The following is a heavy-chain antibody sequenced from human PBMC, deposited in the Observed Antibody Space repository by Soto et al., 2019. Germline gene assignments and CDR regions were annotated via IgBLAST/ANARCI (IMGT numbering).Heavy chain of an antibody. V-gene: IGHV3-53*01. D-gene: IGHD6-13*01. Sequence: EVQLVESGGGLVQPGGSLRLSCAASGFSVSSKYMSWVRQAPDKGLEWVSVLYTGGTIFYTDSVRGRFTISRDNAKNSLYLQMNSLRAEDTAVYYCAREKGAAAGYYYYYYGMDVWGQGTTVTVSS. CDR1: GFSVSSKY. CDR3: AREKGAAAGYYYYYYGMDV. J-gene: IGHJ6*02. CDR2: LYTGGTI.